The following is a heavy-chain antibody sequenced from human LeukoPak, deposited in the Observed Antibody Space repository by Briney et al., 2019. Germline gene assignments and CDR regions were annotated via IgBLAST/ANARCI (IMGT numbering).Heavy chain of an antibody. D-gene: IGHD5-18*01. CDR1: GFTFSSYE. V-gene: IGHV3-48*03. CDR3: ARARGYSYGSPYYFDY. CDR2: ISSSGSTI. J-gene: IGHJ4*02. Sequence: PGGSLRLSCAASGFTFSSYEMNWVRQAPGKGPEWVSYISSSGSTIYYADSVKGRFTISRDNAKNSLYLQMNSLRAEDTAVYYCARARGYSYGSPYYFDYWGQGTLVTVSS.